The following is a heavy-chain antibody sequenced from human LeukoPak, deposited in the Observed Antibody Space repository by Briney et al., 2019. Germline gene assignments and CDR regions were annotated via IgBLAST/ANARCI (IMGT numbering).Heavy chain of an antibody. CDR3: ARGREYYYGSGSRTNAFDI. D-gene: IGHD3-10*01. J-gene: IGHJ3*02. V-gene: IGHV1-8*03. Sequence: ASVKVSCKASVYTFTSYDINWVRQATGQGREWMGWMNPNSGNTGYAQKFQGRVTITRNTSISTAYMELSSLRSEDTAVYYCARGREYYYGSGSRTNAFDIWGQGTMVTVSS. CDR1: VYTFTSYD. CDR2: MNPNSGNT.